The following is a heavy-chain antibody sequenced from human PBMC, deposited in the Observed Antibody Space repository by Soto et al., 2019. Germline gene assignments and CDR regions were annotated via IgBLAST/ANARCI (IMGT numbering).Heavy chain of an antibody. D-gene: IGHD6-19*01. V-gene: IGHV3-23*01. CDR2: ISGSGGST. Sequence: EVQVLESGGGLVQPGGSLRLSCAASGFTFSSHAMTWVRLLPGKGLEWVSVISGSGGSTAYADSVKGRFTISRDNSKNTLYLQMNSLRAEDTAVYYCAKDLYGVVAGTGLDYWGQGTLVTVSS. CDR1: GFTFSSHA. J-gene: IGHJ4*02. CDR3: AKDLYGVVAGTGLDY.